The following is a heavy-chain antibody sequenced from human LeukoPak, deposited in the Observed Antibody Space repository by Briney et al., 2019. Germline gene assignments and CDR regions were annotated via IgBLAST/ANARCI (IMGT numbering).Heavy chain of an antibody. Sequence: RGCLRVSRAEPVFSFSTYAIHWVRHAPRERLEYVSAITCDGGYTYYTNPVKGRVTISKDNSKRTLYLEMANLRAEDMAVYYCPRVSTNDRRNAFDIWGQGAVVTVSS. V-gene: IGHV3-64*01. CDR2: ITCDGGYT. CDR3: PRVSTNDRRNAFDI. J-gene: IGHJ3*02. D-gene: IGHD2-8*01. CDR1: VFSFSTYA.